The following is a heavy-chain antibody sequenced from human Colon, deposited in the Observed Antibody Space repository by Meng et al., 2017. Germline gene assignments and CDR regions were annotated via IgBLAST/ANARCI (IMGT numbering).Heavy chain of an antibody. J-gene: IGHJ4*02. D-gene: IGHD3-10*02. CDR3: ARDWGDVRGGFDF. CDR1: GDSVSSNSAA. Sequence: GQLPPSAPVLENPSPTLPLTCAISGDSVSSNSAAWNWIRQSPSIGLEWLGRTYYRSKWYNDYAVSVKSRITINPDTSKNQFSLQLNSVTPEDTAIYYCARDWGDVRGGFDFWGQGTLVTVSS. V-gene: IGHV6-1*01. CDR2: TYYRSKWYN.